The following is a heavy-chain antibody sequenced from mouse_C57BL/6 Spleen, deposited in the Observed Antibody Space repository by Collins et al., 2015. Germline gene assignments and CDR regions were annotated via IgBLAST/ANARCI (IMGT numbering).Heavy chain of an antibody. J-gene: IGHJ2*01. CDR3: ARSYDYDDGVDY. CDR1: GYTFTSYW. CDR2: IDPSDSET. V-gene: IGHV1-52*01. Sequence: QVQLQQPGAELVRPGSSVKLSCKASGYTFTSYWMHWVKQRPIQGLEWIGNIDPSDSETHYNQKFKDKATLTVDKSSSTAYMQLSSLTSEDSAVYYCARSYDYDDGVDYWGQGTTLTVSS. D-gene: IGHD2-4*01.